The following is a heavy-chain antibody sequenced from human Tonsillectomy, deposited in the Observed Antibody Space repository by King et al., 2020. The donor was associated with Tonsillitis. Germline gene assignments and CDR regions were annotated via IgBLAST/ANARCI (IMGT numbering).Heavy chain of an antibody. Sequence: VQLVKSGGGLVQPGGSLRLSCAASGFTFSSYAMGWVRQAPGKGLEWVSTFIGSSYSTYYPDSVKGRLTISSDNSNHTLYLQMHSLRPEDTALYYCAKLPHSSGWSSPFDYWGQGTLVTVSS. CDR2: FIGSSYST. V-gene: IGHV3-23*04. D-gene: IGHD6-19*01. CDR1: GFTFSSYA. J-gene: IGHJ4*02. CDR3: AKLPHSSGWSSPFDY.